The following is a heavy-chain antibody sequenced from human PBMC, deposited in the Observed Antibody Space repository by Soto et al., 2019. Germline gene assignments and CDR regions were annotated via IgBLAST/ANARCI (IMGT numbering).Heavy chain of an antibody. J-gene: IGHJ6*03. CDR1: GFTVSSNY. Sequence: EVQLVESGGGLVQPGGSLRLSCAASGFTVSSNYMSWVRQAPGKGLEWVSVIYSGGSTYYADSVKGRFTISRDNSKNTLYLQMNSLSAEDTAVYYCARYGSGTTRTYYYYYYMDVWGKGTTVTVSS. V-gene: IGHV3-66*01. D-gene: IGHD3-10*01. CDR3: ARYGSGTTRTYYYYYYMDV. CDR2: IYSGGST.